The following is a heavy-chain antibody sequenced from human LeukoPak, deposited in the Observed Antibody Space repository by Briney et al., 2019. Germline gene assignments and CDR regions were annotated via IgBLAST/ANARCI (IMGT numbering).Heavy chain of an antibody. CDR3: ARDRRDYYDSSGYPDAFDI. D-gene: IGHD3-22*01. CDR1: GGSTSSSSYY. J-gene: IGHJ3*02. CDR2: IYYSGST. Sequence: SETLSLTCTVSGGSTSSSSYYWGWIRQPPGKGLEWIGSIYYSGSTYYNPSLKSRVTISVDTSKNQFSLKLSSVTAADTAVYYCARDRRDYYDSSGYPDAFDIWGQGTMVTVSS. V-gene: IGHV4-39*07.